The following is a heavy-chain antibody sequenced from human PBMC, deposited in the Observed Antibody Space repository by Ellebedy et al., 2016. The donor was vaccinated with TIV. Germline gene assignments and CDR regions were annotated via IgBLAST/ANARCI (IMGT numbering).Heavy chain of an antibody. V-gene: IGHV1-2*02. D-gene: IGHD1-1*01. Sequence: AASVKVSCKASGYRFTGSYIHWVRQAPGQGLEWMGWTNPNSGGTNFAQKFQGRVTMTTDTSRSTAYMELSRLRSDDTAVYYSARGGVELDHDSWGQGTLVTVSS. CDR1: GYRFTGSY. J-gene: IGHJ4*02. CDR2: TNPNSGGT. CDR3: ARGGVELDHDS.